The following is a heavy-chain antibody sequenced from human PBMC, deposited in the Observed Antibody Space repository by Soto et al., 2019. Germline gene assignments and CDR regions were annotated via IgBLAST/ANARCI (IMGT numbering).Heavy chain of an antibody. Sequence: QVQLQESGPGLVKPSQTLSLTCTVSGGSISSGGYYWSWIRXXPGKGLEWIGYIYYSGSTYYNPSLKSRVTISVDTSKNQFSLKLSSVTAADTAVYYCAGIRLRWYRYGMDVWGQGTTVTVSS. CDR3: AGIRLRWYRYGMDV. D-gene: IGHD4-17*01. V-gene: IGHV4-31*03. CDR1: GGSISSGGYY. J-gene: IGHJ6*02. CDR2: IYYSGST.